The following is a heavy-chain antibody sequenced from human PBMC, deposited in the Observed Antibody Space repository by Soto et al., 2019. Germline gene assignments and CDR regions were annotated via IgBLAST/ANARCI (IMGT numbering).Heavy chain of an antibody. J-gene: IGHJ4*02. CDR2: ISSTSDYI. V-gene: IGHV3-21*01. CDR3: ARALDFWSAYFDY. D-gene: IGHD3-3*01. Sequence: GGSLRLSCAASGFTFSSYSMNWVRQAPGKGLEWLSSISSTSDYIFYADSVKGRFTISRDNSKNTLYLQMNSLRTEDTAVYYCARALDFWSAYFDYWGQGSLVTVSS. CDR1: GFTFSSYS.